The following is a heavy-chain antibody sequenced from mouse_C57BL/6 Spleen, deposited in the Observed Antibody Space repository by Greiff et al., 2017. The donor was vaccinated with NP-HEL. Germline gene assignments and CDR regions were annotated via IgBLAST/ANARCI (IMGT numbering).Heavy chain of an antibody. Sequence: SGPGLVQPSQSLSITCTVSGFSLTSYGVHWVRQSPGKGLEWLGVIWSGGSTDYNAAFISRLSISKDNSKSQVFFKMNSLQADDTAIYYCASRYDGYPYYAMDYWGQGTSVTVSS. V-gene: IGHV2-2*01. D-gene: IGHD2-3*01. CDR2: IWSGGST. CDR1: GFSLTSYG. CDR3: ASRYDGYPYYAMDY. J-gene: IGHJ4*01.